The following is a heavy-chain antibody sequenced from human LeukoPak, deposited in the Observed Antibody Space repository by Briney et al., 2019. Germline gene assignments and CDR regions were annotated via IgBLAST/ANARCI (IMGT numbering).Heavy chain of an antibody. CDR1: GYTFIRYH. CDR3: ARDEDAIVSTLGYFQH. D-gene: IGHD5/OR15-5a*01. J-gene: IGHJ1*01. Sequence: ASVKVSCKASGYTFIRYHIHWVRQAPGQGLEWMGIINPSGGSTSYAQKFQGRVTMTRDTATSTVYMELSSLRSEDTAVYYCARDEDAIVSTLGYFQHWGQGTLVTVSP. CDR2: INPSGGST. V-gene: IGHV1-46*01.